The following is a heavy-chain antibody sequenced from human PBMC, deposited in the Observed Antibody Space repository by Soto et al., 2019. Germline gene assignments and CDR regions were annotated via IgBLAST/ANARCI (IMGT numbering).Heavy chain of an antibody. D-gene: IGHD3-22*01. V-gene: IGHV3-66*01. J-gene: IGHJ4*02. CDR1: GFTVSSNY. CDR3: ARDKYDSSGYYHRGFDY. Sequence: EVQLVESGGGLVQPGGSLRLSCAASGFTVSSNYMSWVRQAPGKGLEWVSVIYSGGSTYYADSVKGRFTISRDNSKNTLYLQMNSLRAEDTAVYYCARDKYDSSGYYHRGFDYWGQGTLVTVSS. CDR2: IYSGGST.